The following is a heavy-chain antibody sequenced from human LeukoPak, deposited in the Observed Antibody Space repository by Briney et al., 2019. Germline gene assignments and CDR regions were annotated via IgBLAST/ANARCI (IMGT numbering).Heavy chain of an antibody. Sequence: SETLSLTCTVSDGSISSSSYYWGWIRQPPGKGLEWIGSIYHSGSTYYNPSLESRVTISVDTSKNQFSLKLSSVTAADTAVYYCARGPVSVYYGSGSSLEKFDYWGQGTLVTVSS. D-gene: IGHD3-10*01. J-gene: IGHJ4*02. V-gene: IGHV4-39*07. CDR1: DGSISSSSYY. CDR2: IYHSGST. CDR3: ARGPVSVYYGSGSSLEKFDY.